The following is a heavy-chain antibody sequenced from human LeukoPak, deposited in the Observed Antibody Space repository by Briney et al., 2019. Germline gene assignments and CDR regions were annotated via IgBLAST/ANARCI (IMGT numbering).Heavy chain of an antibody. D-gene: IGHD1-26*01. CDR1: GFTFSSYS. Sequence: GGSLRLSCAASGFTFSSYSMNWVRQAPGKGLEWVSYVSSSSSTIYYADSVKGRFTISRDNAKNSLYLQMNSLRAEDTAVYYCARDSGSYEDGFDYWGQGTLDTVSS. CDR3: ARDSGSYEDGFDY. CDR2: VSSSSSTI. J-gene: IGHJ4*02. V-gene: IGHV3-48*04.